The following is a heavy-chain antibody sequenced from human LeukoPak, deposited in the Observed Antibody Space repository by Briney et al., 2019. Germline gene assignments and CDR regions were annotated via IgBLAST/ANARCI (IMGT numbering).Heavy chain of an antibody. CDR2: ISSSSSYI. CDR3: ARENLGYYCYMDV. CDR1: GFTFSSYS. V-gene: IGHV3-21*01. J-gene: IGHJ6*03. Sequence: KTGGSLRLSCAASGFTFSSYSMNWVRQAPGKGLEWVSSISSSSSYIYYADSVKGRFTISRDNAKNSLYLQMNSLRAEDTAVYYCARENLGYYCYMDVWGKGTTVTISS. D-gene: IGHD3-10*01.